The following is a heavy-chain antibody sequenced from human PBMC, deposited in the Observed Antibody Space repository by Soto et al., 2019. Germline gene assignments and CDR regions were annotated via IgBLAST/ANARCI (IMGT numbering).Heavy chain of an antibody. CDR1: GFTFSSYS. CDR3: AKELVNSGWTYFDY. D-gene: IGHD6-19*01. V-gene: IGHV3-23*01. CDR2: ISDSGGRT. J-gene: IGHJ4*02. Sequence: LRLSCAASGFTFSSYSMNWVRQAPGKGLEWVSAISDSGGRTYYADSVKGRFTISRDNSKNTLYLQMNSLRAEDTAVYFCAKELVNSGWTYFDYWGQGTLVTVSS.